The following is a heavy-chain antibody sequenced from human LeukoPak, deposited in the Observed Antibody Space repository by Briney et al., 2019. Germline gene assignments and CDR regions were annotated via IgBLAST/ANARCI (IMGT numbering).Heavy chain of an antibody. CDR3: AKDPQPTYYDFWSGYRIH. J-gene: IGHJ4*02. D-gene: IGHD3-3*01. CDR2: ISYDGSNK. CDR1: GFTFSSYG. V-gene: IGHV3-30*18. Sequence: GGSLRLSCAASGFTFSSYGMHWVRQAPGKGLEWVAVISYDGSNKYYADSVKGRFTISRDNSKNTLYLQMNSLRAEDTAVYYCAKDPQPTYYDFWSGYRIHWGQGTLVTVSS.